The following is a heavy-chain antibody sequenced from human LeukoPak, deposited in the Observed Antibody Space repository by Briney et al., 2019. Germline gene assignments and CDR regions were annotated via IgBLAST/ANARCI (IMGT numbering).Heavy chain of an antibody. D-gene: IGHD6-19*01. V-gene: IGHV3-23*01. J-gene: IGHJ4*02. Sequence: PGGSLRLSCAASGFTFSSYAMSWVRQAPGKGLEWVSAISGSGGSAYSADSVKGRFTISRDNSKNTLYLQMNSLRAEDTAVYYCAKGKQWPGGYFDYWGQGTLVTVSS. CDR3: AKGKQWPGGYFDY. CDR1: GFTFSSYA. CDR2: ISGSGGSA.